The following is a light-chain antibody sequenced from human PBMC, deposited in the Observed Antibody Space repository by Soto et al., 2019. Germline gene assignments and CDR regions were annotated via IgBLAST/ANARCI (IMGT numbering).Light chain of an antibody. CDR1: SSDVGGYNY. V-gene: IGLV2-11*01. Sequence: QSALTQPRSVSGSPGQSVTISCTETSSDVGGYNYVSWYQQHPGKAPKLMIYDVSKRPSGVPDRFSGSKSGNTASLTISGLEAEDEANYYCSSYAGSYVVFGGGTKLTVL. J-gene: IGLJ2*01. CDR2: DVS. CDR3: SSYAGSYVV.